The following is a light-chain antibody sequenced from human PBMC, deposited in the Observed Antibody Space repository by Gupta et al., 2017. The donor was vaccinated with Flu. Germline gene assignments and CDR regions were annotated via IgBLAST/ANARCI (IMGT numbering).Light chain of an antibody. CDR1: RSISTY. Sequence: GDRVTITCRAGRSISTYLNWYQQKPGKAPKVLNYAASSLQSGVPSRFSGSGSGTDFSLTISSLQPEDFATYYCQQTYSAPLTFGGGTKVEI. CDR2: AAS. CDR3: QQTYSAPLT. V-gene: IGKV1-39*01. J-gene: IGKJ4*01.